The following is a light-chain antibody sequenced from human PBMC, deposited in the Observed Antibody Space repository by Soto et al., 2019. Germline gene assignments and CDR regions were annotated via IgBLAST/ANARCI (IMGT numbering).Light chain of an antibody. V-gene: IGLV2-23*01. CDR1: GRDIGSYNL. CDR3: CSFAAGRTFV. CDR2: EAS. Sequence: QSVLTQPASVSGSPGQSVTISCTGTGRDIGSYNLVSWYQQHPGKAPKLIIYEASKRPSGISNRFSGFKSGNMAYLIISGLRTEDEADYHCCSFAAGRTFVFGGGTKVTVL. J-gene: IGLJ2*01.